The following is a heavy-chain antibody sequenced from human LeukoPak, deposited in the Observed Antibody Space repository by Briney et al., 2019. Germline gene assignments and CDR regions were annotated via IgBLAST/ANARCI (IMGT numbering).Heavy chain of an antibody. CDR3: ARVKGSGLYRLKGAFDI. CDR2: MNPNSGNT. J-gene: IGHJ3*02. CDR1: GYTFTSYD. Sequence: GASVTVSCKASGYTFTSYDINWVRQAAGQGLEGMGWMNPNSGNTGYAQKFQGRVTITRNTSISTAYMELSSLRSEDTAVYYCARVKGSGLYRLKGAFDIWGQGTMGTVSS. V-gene: IGHV1-8*01. D-gene: IGHD6-19*01.